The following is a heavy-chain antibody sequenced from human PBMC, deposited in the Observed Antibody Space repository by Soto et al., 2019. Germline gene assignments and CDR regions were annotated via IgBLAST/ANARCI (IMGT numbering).Heavy chain of an antibody. CDR1: GGSISSGDYY. CDR3: ARVASSGEHFDY. Sequence: TSETLSLTCTVSGGSISSGDYYWSWIRQPPGKGLEWIGYIYYSGSTYYNPSLKSRVTISVDTSKNQFSLKLSSVTAADTAVYYCARVASSGEHFDYWGQGTLVTVSS. J-gene: IGHJ4*02. D-gene: IGHD3-22*01. CDR2: IYYSGST. V-gene: IGHV4-30-4*01.